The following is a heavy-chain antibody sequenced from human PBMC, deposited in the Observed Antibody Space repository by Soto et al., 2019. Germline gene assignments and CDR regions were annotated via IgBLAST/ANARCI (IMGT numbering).Heavy chain of an antibody. D-gene: IGHD5-12*01. Sequence: VQLLESGGDLVQPGGSLRLSCAASGFTFSDYYMSWIRQAPGKGLEWVSYISSSGSTIYYADSVKGRFTISRDNAKNSLYLQMNSLRAEDTAVYYCARGGYSGYEDYYYYGMDVWGQGTTVTVSS. J-gene: IGHJ6*02. CDR2: ISSSGSTI. V-gene: IGHV3-11*01. CDR3: ARGGYSGYEDYYYYGMDV. CDR1: GFTFSDYY.